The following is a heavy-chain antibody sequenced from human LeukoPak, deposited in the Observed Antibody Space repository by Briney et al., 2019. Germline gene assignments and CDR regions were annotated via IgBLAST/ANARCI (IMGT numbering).Heavy chain of an antibody. CDR2: ISDSGGST. CDR1: GFIFSSYG. CDR3: AKVGYYDSSGFDLFDY. V-gene: IGHV3-23*01. D-gene: IGHD3-22*01. Sequence: PGGSLRLSCAATGFIFSSYGMSWVRQAPGKGLECVSGISDSGGSTYYADSVKGRFTISRDISKNTLYLQMNSLRAEDTAVYYCAKVGYYDSSGFDLFDYWGQGTLVTVSS. J-gene: IGHJ4*02.